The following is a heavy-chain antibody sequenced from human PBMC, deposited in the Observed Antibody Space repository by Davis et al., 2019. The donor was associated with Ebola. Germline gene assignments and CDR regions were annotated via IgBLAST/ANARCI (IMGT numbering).Heavy chain of an antibody. D-gene: IGHD3-3*01. CDR1: GFTFDDYR. Sequence: PSETLSLTCAASGFTFDDYRMSWIRQAPGKGLEWVSYISNSGSSIYYADSVKGRFTISRDNAKNFLYLQMNSLRAEDTAVYFCARDQRISILGVAVYYYYGMDVWGQGTTVTVSS. CDR3: ARDQRISILGVAVYYYYGMDV. V-gene: IGHV3-11*01. J-gene: IGHJ6*02. CDR2: ISNSGSSI.